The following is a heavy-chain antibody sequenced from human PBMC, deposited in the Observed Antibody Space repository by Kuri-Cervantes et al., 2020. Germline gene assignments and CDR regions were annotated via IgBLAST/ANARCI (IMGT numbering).Heavy chain of an antibody. CDR1: GFTFSNYA. Sequence: GESLKISCAASGFTFSNYAMSWVRQAPGKGLEWVSIISGSGGATYDADSVKGRFTISRDNSKNTLYLQMNSLRAEDTAVYYCARRNAVAGFADSWGQGTLVTVSS. V-gene: IGHV3-23*01. D-gene: IGHD6-19*01. J-gene: IGHJ4*02. CDR2: ISGSGGAT. CDR3: ARRNAVAGFADS.